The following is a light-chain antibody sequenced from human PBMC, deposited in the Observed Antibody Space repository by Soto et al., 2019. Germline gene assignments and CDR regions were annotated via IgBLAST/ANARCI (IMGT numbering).Light chain of an antibody. CDR1: QSINTY. CDR2: AAS. J-gene: IGKJ1*01. CDR3: QQSYTTPIT. V-gene: IGKV1-39*01. Sequence: DIQMTQSPSSLSASVGDRVTITCRASQSINTYLNWYQQKPGQAPRLLIYAASSMHSGVPSRFSGSGSGTDFTLTISSLQPEDFATYYCQQSYTTPITFGQGTKVDIK.